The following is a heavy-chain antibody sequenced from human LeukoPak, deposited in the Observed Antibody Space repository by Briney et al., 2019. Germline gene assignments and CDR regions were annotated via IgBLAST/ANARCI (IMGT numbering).Heavy chain of an antibody. D-gene: IGHD3-9*01. J-gene: IGHJ4*02. CDR1: GGSISSGGYY. V-gene: IGHV4-31*03. Sequence: PSETLSLTCTVSGGSISSGGYYWSWIRQHPGKGLEWIGYIYYSGSTYYNPSLKSRVTISVDTSKNQFSLKLSSVTAADTAVYYCARAYPPLRYFGWYYFDYWGPGTLVTVSS. CDR3: ARAYPPLRYFGWYYFDY. CDR2: IYYSGST.